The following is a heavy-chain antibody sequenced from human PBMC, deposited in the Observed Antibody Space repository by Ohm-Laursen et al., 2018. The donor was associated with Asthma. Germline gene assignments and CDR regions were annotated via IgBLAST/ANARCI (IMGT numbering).Heavy chain of an antibody. D-gene: IGHD4-17*01. J-gene: IGHJ4*02. Sequence: ASVKVSCNASGYTFTGYYMHWVRQAPGQGLEWMGRINPNSGGTNYAQKFQGRVTLTWDTSISTAYMELSRLTSDDTAVYYCASGLAGDYGDYVPDFWGQGSLVTVSA. CDR3: ASGLAGDYGDYVPDF. V-gene: IGHV1-2*06. CDR2: INPNSGGT. CDR1: GYTFTGYY.